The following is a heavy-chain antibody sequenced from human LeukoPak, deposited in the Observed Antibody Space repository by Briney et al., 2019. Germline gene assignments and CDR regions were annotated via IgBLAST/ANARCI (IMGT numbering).Heavy chain of an antibody. CDR2: ISGSGGST. Sequence: GGSLRLSCAASGFTLSSYAMSWVRQAPGKGLEWVSAISGSGGSTYYTDSVKGRFTISRDNSKNTLYLQMNSLRAEDTAVYYCAKEVIGIAAREPFDYWGQGTLVTVSS. V-gene: IGHV3-23*01. CDR1: GFTLSSYA. CDR3: AKEVIGIAAREPFDY. J-gene: IGHJ4*02. D-gene: IGHD6-6*01.